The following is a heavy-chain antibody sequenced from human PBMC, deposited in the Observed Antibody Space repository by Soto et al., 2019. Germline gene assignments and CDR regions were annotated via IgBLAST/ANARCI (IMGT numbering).Heavy chain of an antibody. D-gene: IGHD3-22*01. CDR2: IYYSGST. CDR3: ARVYYYDSSYFDY. V-gene: IGHV4-59*01. CDR1: GGSISSYY. Sequence: ETLSLTCTVSGGSISSYYWSWIRQPPGKGLEWIGYIYYSGSTNYNPSLKSRVTISVDTSKNQFSLKLSSVTAADTAVYYCARVYYYDSSYFDYWGQGTLVTVSS. J-gene: IGHJ4*02.